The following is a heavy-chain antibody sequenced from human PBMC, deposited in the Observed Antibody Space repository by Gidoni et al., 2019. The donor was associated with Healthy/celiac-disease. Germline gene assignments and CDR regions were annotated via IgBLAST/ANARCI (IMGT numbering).Heavy chain of an antibody. J-gene: IGHJ4*02. CDR3: AKAPLYPFEIVVVITPGFDY. CDR2: ISGSGGST. CDR1: GFTFSSYA. V-gene: IGHV3-23*01. Sequence: EVQLLESGGGLVQPGGSLRLSCAASGFTFSSYAMSWVRQAPGKGLEWVSAISGSGGSTYYADSVKGRFTISRDNSKNTLYLQMNSLRAEDTAVYYCAKAPLYPFEIVVVITPGFDYWGQGTLVTVSS. D-gene: IGHD3-22*01.